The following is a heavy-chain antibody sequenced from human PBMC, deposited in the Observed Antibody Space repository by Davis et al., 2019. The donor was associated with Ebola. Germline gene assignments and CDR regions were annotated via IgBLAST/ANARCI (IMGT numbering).Heavy chain of an antibody. Sequence: PGGSLRLSCAVYGGSFSGYYWSWIRQPPGKGLEWIGEINHSGSTNYNPSLKSRVTISVDTSKNQFSLKLSSVTAADTAVYYCARGRVVPAAIREFDIWGQGTMVTVSS. J-gene: IGHJ3*02. CDR3: ARGRVVPAAIREFDI. D-gene: IGHD2-2*01. CDR1: GGSFSGYY. CDR2: INHSGST. V-gene: IGHV4-34*01.